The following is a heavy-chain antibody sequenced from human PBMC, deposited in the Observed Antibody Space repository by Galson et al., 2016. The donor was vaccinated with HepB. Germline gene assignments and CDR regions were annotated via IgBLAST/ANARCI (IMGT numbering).Heavy chain of an antibody. D-gene: IGHD5/OR15-5a*01. Sequence: SLRLSCAASGLSVSSNYMTWVRQAPGKGLMWVSVIYTSYTYYTDPVKGRFTISRDISKNTLYLQMNSLRAEDTAVYYCARDPGPGLRGYFDYWGQGTLVTAS. V-gene: IGHV3-66*01. CDR2: IYTSYT. J-gene: IGHJ4*02. CDR3: ARDPGPGLRGYFDY. CDR1: GLSVSSNY.